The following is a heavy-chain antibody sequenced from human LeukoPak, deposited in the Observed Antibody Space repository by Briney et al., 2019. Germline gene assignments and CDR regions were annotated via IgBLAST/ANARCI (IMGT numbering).Heavy chain of an antibody. D-gene: IGHD6-6*01. V-gene: IGHV3-33*06. CDR2: IWYDGSNK. J-gene: IGHJ4*02. CDR1: GFTFSSYG. Sequence: GGSLRLSCAVSGFTFSSYGMHWVRQAPGKGLEWVAVIWYDGSNKYYADSAKGRFTISTDNSKNTLYLQMNSLRAEDTAVYCCAKEYSSSSAIFDCWGQGTLVTVSS. CDR3: AKEYSSSSAIFDC.